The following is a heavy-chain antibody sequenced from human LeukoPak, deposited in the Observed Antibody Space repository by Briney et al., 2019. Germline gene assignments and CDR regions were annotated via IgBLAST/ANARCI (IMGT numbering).Heavy chain of an antibody. J-gene: IGHJ5*02. Sequence: SETLSLTCTDSGGSISSYYWSWIRQPPGKGLEWIGYIYYSGSTNYNPSLKSRVTISVDTSKNQFSLKLSSVTAADTAVYYCARTAAAAGTFWFDPWGQGTLVTVSS. V-gene: IGHV4-59*08. CDR1: GGSISSYY. CDR2: IYYSGST. CDR3: ARTAAAAGTFWFDP. D-gene: IGHD6-13*01.